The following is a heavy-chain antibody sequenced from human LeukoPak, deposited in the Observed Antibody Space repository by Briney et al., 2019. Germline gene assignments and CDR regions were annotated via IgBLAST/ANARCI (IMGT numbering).Heavy chain of an antibody. CDR2: IWNDGSNK. V-gene: IGHV3-33*01. D-gene: IGHD1-14*01. CDR3: ARASGPFDY. Sequence: GGPLRLSCAASGFTFSIYGMHWVRQAPGKGLEWVAVIWNDGSNKYYGDSVKGRFTISRDNSKNTLYLQMNSLRAEDTAVYYCARASGPFDYWGQGALVTVSS. CDR1: GFTFSIYG. J-gene: IGHJ4*02.